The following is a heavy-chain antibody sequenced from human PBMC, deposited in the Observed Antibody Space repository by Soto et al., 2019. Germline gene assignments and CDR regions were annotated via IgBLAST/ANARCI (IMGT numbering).Heavy chain of an antibody. V-gene: IGHV3-23*01. D-gene: IGHD3-10*02. CDR1: AFIFSTYA. CDR2: ISGSGAST. Sequence: PGGSLRLSCAASAFIFSTYAMSWVRQAPGKGLEWVSTISGSGASTYYADSVKGRFTISRDNSKNTLYLQMNSLRAEDTAIYYCAKNVRSLYFDYWGPGTPVTVSS. J-gene: IGHJ4*02. CDR3: AKNVRSLYFDY.